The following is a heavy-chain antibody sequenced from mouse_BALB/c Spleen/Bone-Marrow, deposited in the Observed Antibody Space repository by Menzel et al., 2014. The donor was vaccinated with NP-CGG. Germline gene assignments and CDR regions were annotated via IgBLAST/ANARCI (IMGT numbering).Heavy chain of an antibody. V-gene: IGHV1-63*01. CDR3: ARRDYYGYPYALDY. CDR1: GYTFTNYW. J-gene: IGHJ4*01. Sequence: QVKLQQPGAELVRPGTSVKLSCKASGYTFTNYWLGWVKQRPGHGLEWIGNIYPGGGHIYYNEKFKGKATLTADKSSSTAYMQLSSLTSEDSVVYFGARRDYYGYPYALDYWGQGTSVTVSS. D-gene: IGHD2-2*01. CDR2: IYPGGGHI.